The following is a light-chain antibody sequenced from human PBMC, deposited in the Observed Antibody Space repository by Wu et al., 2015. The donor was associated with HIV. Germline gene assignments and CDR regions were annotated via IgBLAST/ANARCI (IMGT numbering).Light chain of an antibody. CDR1: QSVGSTY. CDR3: QQYDRSPAIT. CDR2: GAS. Sequence: EIVMTQSPATLSVSPGERATLSCRASQSVGSTYLAWYQQKPGQAPRLLIYGASNRATGIPDRFSGSGSGTDFTLTISRLEPEDFAVYYCQQYDRSPAITFGQGTRLEIK. J-gene: IGKJ5*01. V-gene: IGKV3-20*01.